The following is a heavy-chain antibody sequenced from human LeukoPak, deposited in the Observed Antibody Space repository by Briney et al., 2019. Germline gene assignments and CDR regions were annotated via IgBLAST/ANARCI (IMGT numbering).Heavy chain of an antibody. Sequence: SVKVSCKASGGTFSSYAISWVRQAPGQGLEWMGWIIPIFGTANYAQKFQGRVTITADKSTSTAYMELSSLRSEDTAVYYCARHLDIVATTLIDYWGQGTLVTVSS. J-gene: IGHJ4*02. CDR1: GGTFSSYA. V-gene: IGHV1-69*06. CDR2: IIPIFGTA. D-gene: IGHD5-12*01. CDR3: ARHLDIVATTLIDY.